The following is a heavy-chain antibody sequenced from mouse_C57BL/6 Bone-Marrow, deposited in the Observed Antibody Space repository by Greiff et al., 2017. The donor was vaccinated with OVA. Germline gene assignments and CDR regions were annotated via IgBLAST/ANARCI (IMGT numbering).Heavy chain of an antibody. D-gene: IGHD1-1*01. CDR2: INPNNGGT. CDR3: AIPLYYYVDY. CDR1: GYTFTDYY. V-gene: IGHV1-26*01. J-gene: IGHJ2*01. Sequence: VQLQQSGPELVKPGASVKISCKASGYTFTDYYMNWVKQSHGKSLEWIGDINPNNGGTSYNQKFKGKATLTVDKSSSTAYMELRSLTSEDSAVYYCAIPLYYYVDYWGQGTTLTVSS.